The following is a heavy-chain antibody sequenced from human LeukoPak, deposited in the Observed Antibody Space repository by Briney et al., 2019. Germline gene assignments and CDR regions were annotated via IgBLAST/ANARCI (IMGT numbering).Heavy chain of an antibody. V-gene: IGHV3-48*03. CDR1: GFTFSDYE. D-gene: IGHD3-22*01. J-gene: IGHJ2*01. Sequence: PGGSLRLSCAASGFTFSDYEMNWVRQAPGKGLEWVSYISSRTSTIYYADSVKGRFTISRDNAKNSLYLQMNSLRVEDTAVYYCTRDIDSSGYPYWYFDLWGRGTLVTVSS. CDR3: TRDIDSSGYPYWYFDL. CDR2: ISSRTSTI.